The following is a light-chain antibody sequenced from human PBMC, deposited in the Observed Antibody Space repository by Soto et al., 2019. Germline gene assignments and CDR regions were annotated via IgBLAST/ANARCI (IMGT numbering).Light chain of an antibody. V-gene: IGLV3-1*01. Sequence: SYELTQPPSVSVSPGQTASITCSGDKLGEKYVSWYHQKPGQSPVLVIYQDNKRPSGIPERFSGSNSGNTATLTISGTQAMDEADYYCQAWDSNTVVFGGGTKLTVL. J-gene: IGLJ2*01. CDR2: QDN. CDR3: QAWDSNTVV. CDR1: KLGEKY.